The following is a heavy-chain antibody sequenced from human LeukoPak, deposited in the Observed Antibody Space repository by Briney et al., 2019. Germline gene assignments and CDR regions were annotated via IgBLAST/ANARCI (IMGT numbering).Heavy chain of an antibody. J-gene: IGHJ4*02. V-gene: IGHV3-30-3*01. CDR3: ARERTLVVTATGHFDY. CDR1: GFTFSSYA. CDR2: ISYDGSNK. Sequence: PGGSLRLSCAASGFTFSSYAMHWVRQAPGKGLEWVAVISYDGSNKYYADSVKGRFTISRENSKNTLYLQMNSLRAEDTAVYYCARERTLVVTATGHFDYWGQGTLVTVSS. D-gene: IGHD2-21*02.